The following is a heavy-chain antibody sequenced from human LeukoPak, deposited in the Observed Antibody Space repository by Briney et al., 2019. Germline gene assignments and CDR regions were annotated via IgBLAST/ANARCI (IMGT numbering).Heavy chain of an antibody. V-gene: IGHV4-38-2*02. D-gene: IGHD2-2*01. CDR3: ARNGCSSGICKTE. J-gene: IGHJ4*02. CDR2: TSHSDSP. CDR1: GMSITSRHY. Sequence: PSETLSLTCSDSGMSITSRHYWGWIRQSPGKGLEWIGSTSHSDSPYHNPSLESRVTISLDTSRNQFSLKLTSVTAADTALYYCARNGCSSGICKTEWGQGTLVTVSS.